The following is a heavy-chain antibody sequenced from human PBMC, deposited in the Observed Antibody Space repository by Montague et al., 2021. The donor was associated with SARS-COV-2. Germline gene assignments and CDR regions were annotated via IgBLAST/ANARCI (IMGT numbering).Heavy chain of an antibody. CDR2: IFQSGTT. V-gene: IGHV4-38-2*02. Sequence: SETLSFTCTVSGYSISDGYYWVWIRQPPGKGLEWIGNIFQSGTTYYNPSLERRSTMSVDTSKNQFSLKLSSVTAADTAVYYCAREHWENYYDFWSGTNLASDYPYYGMDVWGQGTTVTVSS. D-gene: IGHD3-3*01. CDR1: GYSISDGYY. CDR3: AREHWENYYDFWSGTNLASDYPYYGMDV. J-gene: IGHJ6*02.